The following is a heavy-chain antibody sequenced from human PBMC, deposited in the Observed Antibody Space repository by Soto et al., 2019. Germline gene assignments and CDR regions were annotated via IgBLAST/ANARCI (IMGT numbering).Heavy chain of an antibody. CDR2: MNPNSGNT. V-gene: IGHV1-8*01. J-gene: IGHJ5*02. D-gene: IGHD3-22*01. CDR1: GYTFTSYD. Sequence: RASVKVSCKASGYTFTSYDINWVRQATGQGLEWMGWMNPNSGNTGYAQKFQGRVTMTRNTSISTAYMELSSLRSEDTAVYYCARGEHAYYYDSSGYYVNNWFDPWGQGTLVTVSS. CDR3: ARGEHAYYYDSSGYYVNNWFDP.